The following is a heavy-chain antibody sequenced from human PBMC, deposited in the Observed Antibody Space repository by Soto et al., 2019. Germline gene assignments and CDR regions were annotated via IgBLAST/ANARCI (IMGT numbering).Heavy chain of an antibody. CDR2: IDPSDSYT. J-gene: IGHJ6*02. V-gene: IGHV5-10-1*01. Sequence: PGESLKIPRNGSGYSLTSYWHSWVRQMPGKGLEGRGRIDPSDSYTNYSPSFQGHVTISADKCISTAYLQWSRLKASDTALYFCSSNMYYNGMDVWGQGTTVPVSS. CDR3: SSNMYYNGMDV. CDR1: GYSLTSYW.